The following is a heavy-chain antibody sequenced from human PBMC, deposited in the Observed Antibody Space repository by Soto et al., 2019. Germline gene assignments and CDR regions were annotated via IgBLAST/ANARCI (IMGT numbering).Heavy chain of an antibody. V-gene: IGHV3-48*02. Sequence: GGSLRLSCAASGFTFSIDSMNCVRQAPGKGLEWVSYISSSSSTIYYADSVKGRFTISRDNAKNSLYLQMNSLRDEDTAVYYCARSEYSSSSYGMDVWGQGTTVPVSS. CDR1: GFTFSIDS. J-gene: IGHJ6*02. CDR2: ISSSSSTI. D-gene: IGHD6-6*01. CDR3: ARSEYSSSSYGMDV.